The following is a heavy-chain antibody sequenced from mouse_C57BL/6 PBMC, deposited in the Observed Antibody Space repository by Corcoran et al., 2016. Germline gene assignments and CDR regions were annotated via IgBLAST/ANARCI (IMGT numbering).Heavy chain of an antibody. CDR1: GYTFTDYY. V-gene: IGHV1-26*01. CDR3: AREDYGSGYFDV. D-gene: IGHD1-1*01. J-gene: IGHJ1*03. CDR2: INPNNGGT. Sequence: EVQLQQSGPELVKPGASVKISCKASGYTFTDYYMNWVKQSHGKSLEWIGDINPNNGGTSYNQKFKGKATLTVDKSSSTAYMELRSLTSEDSAGYCCAREDYGSGYFDVWGTGTTATVSS.